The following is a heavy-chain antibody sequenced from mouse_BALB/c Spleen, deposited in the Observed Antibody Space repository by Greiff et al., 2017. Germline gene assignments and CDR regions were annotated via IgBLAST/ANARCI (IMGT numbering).Heavy chain of an antibody. CDR1: GFTFSSYA. D-gene: IGHD2-3*01. CDR3: ARRRDGYFDY. Sequence: EVMLVESGGGLVKPGGSLKLSCAASGFTFSSYAMSWVRQTPEKRLEWVATISSGGSYTYYPDSVKGRVTISRDNAKNTLYLQMSSLRSEDTAMYYCARRRDGYFDYWGQGTTLTVSS. CDR2: ISSGGSYT. J-gene: IGHJ2*01. V-gene: IGHV5-9-1*01.